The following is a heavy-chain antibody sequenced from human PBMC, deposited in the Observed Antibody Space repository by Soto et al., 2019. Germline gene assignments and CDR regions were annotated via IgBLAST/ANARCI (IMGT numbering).Heavy chain of an antibody. D-gene: IGHD3-10*01. CDR3: ASGLWTFQH. V-gene: IGHV3-7*01. CDR2: IKQDGSEK. Sequence: EVQLVESGGGLVQPGGSLRLSCAVSGFTFSNYWMSWVRQAPGKGLEWVANIKQDGSEKYYVDSVKGRFTISRDSAKNSLYLQMNSLGAEDTAVYFCASGLWTFQHWGQGTRVTVST. J-gene: IGHJ1*01. CDR1: GFTFSNYW.